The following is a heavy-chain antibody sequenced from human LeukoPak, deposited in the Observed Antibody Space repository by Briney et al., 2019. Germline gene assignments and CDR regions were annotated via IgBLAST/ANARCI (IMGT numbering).Heavy chain of an antibody. Sequence: GGSLRLSCAASGFTFSSYEMNWVRQAPGKGVEWVSYISSSGSTIYYADSVKGRFTISRDKAKNSLYLQMNSLRAEDTAVYYCARGAIAYGDYDGYWGQGTLVTVSS. CDR3: ARGAIAYGDYDGY. D-gene: IGHD4-17*01. V-gene: IGHV3-48*03. CDR2: ISSSGSTI. J-gene: IGHJ4*02. CDR1: GFTFSSYE.